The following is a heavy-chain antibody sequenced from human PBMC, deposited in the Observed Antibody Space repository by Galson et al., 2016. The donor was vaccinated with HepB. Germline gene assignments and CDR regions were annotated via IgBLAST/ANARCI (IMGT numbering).Heavy chain of an antibody. CDR1: GFTFTTCW. CDR2: IKQDGSEK. D-gene: IGHD2-15*01. CDR3: ATPDEGSGRIFDY. V-gene: IGHV3-7*03. Sequence: SLRLSCAASGFTFTTCWMTWVRQAPGKGLEWVANIKQDGSEKYYVDSVKGRFTISRDNAKNSLYLQMNSLRAEDTAVYYCATPDEGSGRIFDYWGQGTLVTVSS. J-gene: IGHJ4*02.